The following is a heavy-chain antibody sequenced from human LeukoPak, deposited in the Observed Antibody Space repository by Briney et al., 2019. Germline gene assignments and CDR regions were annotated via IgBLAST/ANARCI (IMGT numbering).Heavy chain of an antibody. CDR2: IYTSGST. CDR3: ARDRGTIAAAFP. D-gene: IGHD6-13*01. Sequence: SETLSLTCTVSGGSISSYYLSWIRQPAGKGLEWIGRIYTSGSTNYDPSLKSRVTMSVDTSENQFSLKLSSVTAADTAVYYCARDRGTIAAAFPWGQGTLVTVSS. V-gene: IGHV4-4*07. CDR1: GGSISSYY. J-gene: IGHJ5*02.